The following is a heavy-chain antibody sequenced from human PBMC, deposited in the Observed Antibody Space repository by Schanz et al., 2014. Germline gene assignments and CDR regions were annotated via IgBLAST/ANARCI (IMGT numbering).Heavy chain of an antibody. CDR3: ARSEMDRGVIWGY. J-gene: IGHJ4*02. D-gene: IGHD3-10*01. CDR1: GFTFSDHH. Sequence: EVQVVESGGGLVQPGGSLRLSCAASGFTFSDHHMDWVRQAPGKGLEWVANIRQEGSEKYYVDSVKGRFTVSRDDAKNSLYLQMNSLRVEDTAVYYCARSEMDRGVIWGYWGQGTLVTVSS. V-gene: IGHV3-7*01. CDR2: IRQEGSEK.